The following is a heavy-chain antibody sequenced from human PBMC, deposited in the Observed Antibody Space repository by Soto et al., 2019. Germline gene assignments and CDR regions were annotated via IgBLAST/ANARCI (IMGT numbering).Heavy chain of an antibody. D-gene: IGHD6-19*01. CDR1: GYTFTDHG. V-gene: IGHV1-18*01. CDR2: VSSYNGNT. Sequence: ASVKVSCKTSGYTFTDHGIDWVRQAPGQGLEWVGWVSSYNGNTNYAYNLKDRVIMTTDASTSTAYMELNSLRAEDTAVYYCARPGPQYSSGWPLVAEYFQHWGQGTLVTVSS. J-gene: IGHJ1*01. CDR3: ARPGPQYSSGWPLVAEYFQH.